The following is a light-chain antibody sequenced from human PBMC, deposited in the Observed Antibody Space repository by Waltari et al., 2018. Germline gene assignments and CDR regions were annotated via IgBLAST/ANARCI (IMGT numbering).Light chain of an antibody. V-gene: IGLV2-8*01. CDR3: SSYAVSNNLL. CDR1: SRDVGGYKY. CDR2: EVN. J-gene: IGLJ2*01. Sequence: QSALTQPPSASGSPVQSVTISCTGTSRDVGGYKYVSWYQQHPGKAPRLIIYEVNSRPSGVPDRFSGSKSGNTASLTVSGLQAEDEADYYCSSYAVSNNLLFGGGTKLTVL.